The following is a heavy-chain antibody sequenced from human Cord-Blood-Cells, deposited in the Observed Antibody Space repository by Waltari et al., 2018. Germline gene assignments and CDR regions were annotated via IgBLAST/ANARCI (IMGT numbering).Heavy chain of an antibody. CDR2: IDWDDDK. V-gene: IGHV2-70*04. CDR3: SRLARTGAFDI. Sequence: VTLKESGPALVKPTQTLTLTCTFSAFSLSTSGMRASWIRQPPGKALEWLARIDWDDDKFYSTSLKTRLTISKETSKNQVVLTMTNMDPVDTATYYCSRLARTGAFDIWGQGTMFTVSS. D-gene: IGHD6-6*01. J-gene: IGHJ3*02. CDR1: AFSLSTSGMR.